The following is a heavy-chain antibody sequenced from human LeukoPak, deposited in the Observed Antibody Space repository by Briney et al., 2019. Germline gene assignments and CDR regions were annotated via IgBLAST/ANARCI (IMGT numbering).Heavy chain of an antibody. CDR1: GGSISSYY. Sequence: PSETLCLTCTVSGGSISSYYWSWIRQPPGKGLEWIGYIYYSGSTNYNPSLKSRVTISVDTSKNQFSLKLSSVTAADTAVYYCARRYGDYGPSWYFDLWGRGTLVTVSS. CDR2: IYYSGST. CDR3: ARRYGDYGPSWYFDL. V-gene: IGHV4-59*08. D-gene: IGHD4-17*01. J-gene: IGHJ2*01.